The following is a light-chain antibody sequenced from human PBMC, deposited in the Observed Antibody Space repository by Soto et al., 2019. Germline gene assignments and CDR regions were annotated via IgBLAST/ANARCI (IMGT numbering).Light chain of an antibody. V-gene: IGLV2-14*01. CDR3: SSYRSSSTL. CDR1: SSDVGTYNF. CDR2: EVS. J-gene: IGLJ2*01. Sequence: QSALTQPASVSGSPGQSITISCTGTSSDVGTYNFVSWYQQHPGKAPKVMIYEVSNRPSGVSNRFSGSKSGNTASLTISGLQAEDEADYYCSSYRSSSTLFGGGTKVTVL.